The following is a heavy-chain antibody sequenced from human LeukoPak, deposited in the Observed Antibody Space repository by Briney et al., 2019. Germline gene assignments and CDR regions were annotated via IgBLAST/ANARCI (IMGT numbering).Heavy chain of an antibody. CDR1: GFTFSSYA. Sequence: GGSLRLSCAASGFTFSSYAMSWVRQAPGKGLEWVSAISGSGGSTYYADSVKGRFTISRDNSKNTLYLQMNSLRAEDTAVYYCGKDFGEIVVVVAATVWGFHRGGQGPLFTVSP. J-gene: IGHJ1*01. D-gene: IGHD2-15*01. CDR3: GKDFGEIVVVVAATVWGFHR. CDR2: ISGSGGST. V-gene: IGHV3-23*01.